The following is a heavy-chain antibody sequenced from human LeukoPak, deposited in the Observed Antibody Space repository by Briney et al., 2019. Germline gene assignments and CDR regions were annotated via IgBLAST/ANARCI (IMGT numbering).Heavy chain of an antibody. V-gene: IGHV3-74*01. CDR1: GLAFTRYW. CDR2: IIGDGSGT. CDR3: ARGWFLGGVTDVFLDY. Sequence: GGSLRLSCTAAGLAFTRYWMHWVRQVPGKGLVWVSRIIGDGSGTNYADSVKGRFTIFRDNAKNTLYLHMNSLRDEDTAVYYCARGWFLGGVTDVFLDYWGQGTLVTVSS. J-gene: IGHJ4*02. D-gene: IGHD3-3*01.